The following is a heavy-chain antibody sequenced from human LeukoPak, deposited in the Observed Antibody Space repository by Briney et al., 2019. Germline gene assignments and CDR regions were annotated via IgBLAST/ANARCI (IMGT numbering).Heavy chain of an antibody. V-gene: IGHV4-39*01. CDR2: IYYSGNT. CDR1: GGSITRSQYY. Sequence: PSETLSLTCTVSGGSITRSQYYWGWIRQPPEKGLEWIGTIYYSGNTFYNPSPKSRLTISVDTSKNQFSLKLTSVNAADTAVYYCARHEHKAVAGDTWGQGTLVIVSS. CDR3: ARHEHKAVAGDT. D-gene: IGHD6-19*01. J-gene: IGHJ4*02.